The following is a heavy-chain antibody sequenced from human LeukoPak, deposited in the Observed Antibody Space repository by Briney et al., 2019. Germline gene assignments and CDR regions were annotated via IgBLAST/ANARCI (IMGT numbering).Heavy chain of an antibody. Sequence: PSETLSLTCAVSGGSISRSGYSWSWIRQPAGKGLEWIGRIYTSGSTNYNPSPKSRVTISVDTSKNQFSLKLSSVTAADTAVYYCAGGHIGPWGQGTLVTVSS. V-gene: IGHV4-61*02. J-gene: IGHJ5*02. CDR2: IYTSGST. CDR3: AGGHIGP. D-gene: IGHD2-21*01. CDR1: GGSISRSGYS.